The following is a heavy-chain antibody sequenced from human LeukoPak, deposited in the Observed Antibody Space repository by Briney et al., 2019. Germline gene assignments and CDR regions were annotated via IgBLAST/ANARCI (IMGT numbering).Heavy chain of an antibody. D-gene: IGHD3-3*01. J-gene: IGHJ4*02. CDR2: IYYSGST. CDR1: GGSIRSGGYY. Sequence: SETLSLTCTVSGGSIRSGGYYWSWIRQHPGKGLEWIGYIYYSGSTNYNPSLKSRVTISVDTSKNQFSLKLSSVTAADTAVYYCARYLPYYDFWSGPRLGYFDYWGQGTLVTVSS. CDR3: ARYLPYYDFWSGPRLGYFDY. V-gene: IGHV4-61*08.